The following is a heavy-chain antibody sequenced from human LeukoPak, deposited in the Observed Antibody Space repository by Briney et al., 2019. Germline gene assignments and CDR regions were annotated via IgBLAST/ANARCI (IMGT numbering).Heavy chain of an antibody. CDR1: GGSISSGSYY. Sequence: RASETLSLTCTVSGGSISSGSYYWSWIRQPAGKGLEWIGRIYTSGSTNYNPSLKSRVTISVDTSKNQLSLKLSPVTAADTAVYYCARTYYGDYVGWFDPWGQGALVTGSS. CDR3: ARTYYGDYVGWFDP. CDR2: IYTSGST. V-gene: IGHV4-61*02. J-gene: IGHJ5*02. D-gene: IGHD4-17*01.